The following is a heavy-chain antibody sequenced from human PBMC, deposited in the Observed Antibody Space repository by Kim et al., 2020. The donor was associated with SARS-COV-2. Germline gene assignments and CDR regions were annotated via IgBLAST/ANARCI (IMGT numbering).Heavy chain of an antibody. D-gene: IGHD3-22*01. J-gene: IGHJ6*02. CDR1: GYTLTELS. CDR3: ATAPANYYDRSGYSYYYHYGMDV. CDR2: FDPEDGET. Sequence: ASVKVSCKVSGYTLTELSMHWVRQAPGKGLEWMGGFDPEDGETIYAQKFQGRVTMTEDTSTDTAYMELSSLRSEDTAVYYCATAPANYYDRSGYSYYYHYGMDVWGQGTTVPVCS. V-gene: IGHV1-24*01.